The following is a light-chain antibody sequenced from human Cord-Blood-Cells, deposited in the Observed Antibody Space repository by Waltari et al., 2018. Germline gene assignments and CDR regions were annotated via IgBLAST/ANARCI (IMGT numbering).Light chain of an antibody. CDR1: SSDVGGYNY. Sequence: QSALTQPASVSGSPGQSITISCTGTSSDVGGYNYVSCYQQHPGKAPKLMLYDVSNRPSGFSSRFSGSKSGNTAALTISGLQAEDEADYYCSSYTSSSTLDYVFGTGTKVTVL. CDR2: DVS. V-gene: IGLV2-14*03. J-gene: IGLJ1*01. CDR3: SSYTSSSTLDYV.